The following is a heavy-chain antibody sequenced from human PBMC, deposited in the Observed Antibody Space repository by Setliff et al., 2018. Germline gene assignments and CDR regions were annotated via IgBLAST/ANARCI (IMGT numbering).Heavy chain of an antibody. D-gene: IGHD3-10*01. V-gene: IGHV3-23*01. CDR3: VRASRFGTIVYRGDYYMDV. Sequence: GGSLRLSCAASGLTFRTYAMSWVRQAPGKGLEWVSSTTGSGGDRDYADSVKGRFTISRDNSKNTLYLQMNSLRAEDTAVYYCVRASRFGTIVYRGDYYMDVWGKGTTVTVSS. CDR2: TTGSGGDR. CDR1: GLTFRTYA. J-gene: IGHJ6*03.